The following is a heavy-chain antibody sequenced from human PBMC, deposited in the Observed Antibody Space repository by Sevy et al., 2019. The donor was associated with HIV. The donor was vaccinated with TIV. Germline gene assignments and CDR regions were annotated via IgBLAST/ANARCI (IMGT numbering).Heavy chain of an antibody. CDR2: ISYDGSNK. V-gene: IGHV3-30-3*01. CDR3: ARDYKYCTNGVCYNAFDI. CDR1: GFTFSSYA. D-gene: IGHD2-8*01. J-gene: IGHJ3*02. Sequence: GGSLRLSCVASGFTFSSYAMHWVRQAPGKGLEWVAVISYDGSNKYYADSVKGRFTISRDNSKNTLYLQMNSLRAEDTAVYYCARDYKYCTNGVCYNAFDIWGQGTMVTVSS.